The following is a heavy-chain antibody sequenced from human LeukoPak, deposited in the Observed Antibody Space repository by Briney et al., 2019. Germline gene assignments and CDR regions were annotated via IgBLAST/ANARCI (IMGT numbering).Heavy chain of an antibody. CDR1: GFAFSSYA. CDR3: AKDSLRDGYHEPY. J-gene: IGHJ4*02. CDR2: ISGTGSST. Sequence: GGSLRLSCAASGFAFSSYAMSWVRQAPGKGLEWVSAISGTGSSTYYADSVKGRFTISRDNSKNTLYLQMNSLRAEDTAVYSCAKDSLRDGYHEPYWGQGTLVTVSS. V-gene: IGHV3-23*01. D-gene: IGHD5-24*01.